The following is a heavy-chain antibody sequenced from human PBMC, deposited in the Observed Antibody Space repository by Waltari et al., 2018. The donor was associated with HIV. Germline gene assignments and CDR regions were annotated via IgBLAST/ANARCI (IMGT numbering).Heavy chain of an antibody. J-gene: IGHJ3*02. CDR1: GGSLSRYY. CDR3: AREYCSSTSCSPNGRLGAFDI. CDR2: IYTSGST. V-gene: IGHV4-4*07. Sequence: QVQLQESGPGLVKASETLSLTCTVPGGSLSRYYWCWLRQPAGQGPAWIGRIYTSGSTNYNSSLKSRVTMSIDTSKNQFFLKLSSVTAADTAVYYCAREYCSSTSCSPNGRLGAFDIWGQGTMVTVSS. D-gene: IGHD2-2*01.